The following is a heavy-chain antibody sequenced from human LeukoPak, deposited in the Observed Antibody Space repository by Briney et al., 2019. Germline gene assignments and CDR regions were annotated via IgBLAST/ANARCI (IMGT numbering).Heavy chain of an antibody. D-gene: IGHD1-26*01. CDR1: GFTVSDNY. CDR3: ARIEWERLGRAFDI. V-gene: IGHV3-53*01. J-gene: IGHJ3*02. CDR2: IYSAGAT. Sequence: PGGSLRLSCAASGFTVSDNYMTWVRQAPGKGLEWVSSIYSAGATHYAESVKGRFTISRDNSKNTLYLQMNSLRAEDMAVYYCARIEWERLGRAFDIWGQGTMVTASS.